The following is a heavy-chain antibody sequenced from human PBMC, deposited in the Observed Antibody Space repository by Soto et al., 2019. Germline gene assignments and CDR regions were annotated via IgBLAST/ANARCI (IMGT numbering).Heavy chain of an antibody. D-gene: IGHD5-12*01. Sequence: QVQLVQSGAEVKKPGASVTVSCRASGDTFTGYYMHWVRQAPGQGLWWMGWINPNSGVTKYAQKCQGWVNMTRDTSIRTVYMQLSRLRSDDTAVYYCARESGGATATLDYYYFYMDVWGTGTTVTVSS. CDR3: ARESGGATATLDYYYFYMDV. CDR1: GDTFTGYY. J-gene: IGHJ6*03. V-gene: IGHV1-2*04. CDR2: INPNSGVT.